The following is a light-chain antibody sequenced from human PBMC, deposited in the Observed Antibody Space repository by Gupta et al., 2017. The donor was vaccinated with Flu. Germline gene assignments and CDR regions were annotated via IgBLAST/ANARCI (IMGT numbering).Light chain of an antibody. CDR3: QQDDKSPLT. CDR2: GAS. Sequence: GTLFLSPGERATLSCRASQSLRNNYVAWYQQKPGQRPRLLIYGASSRATGIADRFGGSGSGTDFTLTISGLEAEDFAVYYCQQDDKSPLTFGGGTKVEIK. CDR1: QSLRNNY. V-gene: IGKV3-20*01. J-gene: IGKJ4*01.